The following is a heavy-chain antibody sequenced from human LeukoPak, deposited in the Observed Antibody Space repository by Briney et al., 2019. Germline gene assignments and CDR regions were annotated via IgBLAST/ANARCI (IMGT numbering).Heavy chain of an antibody. CDR2: IYHSGTI. CDR1: GYSISSDSY. Sequence: SETLSLTCTVSGYSISSDSYWGWIRQPPGKGLEWLASIYHSGTIYYNPSLKSRVTISLDTSKNQFSLKLTAVTAADTAVYYCARGLGRQQLVSPFDYWGQGTLVTVSS. D-gene: IGHD6-13*01. J-gene: IGHJ4*02. CDR3: ARGLGRQQLVSPFDY. V-gene: IGHV4-38-2*02.